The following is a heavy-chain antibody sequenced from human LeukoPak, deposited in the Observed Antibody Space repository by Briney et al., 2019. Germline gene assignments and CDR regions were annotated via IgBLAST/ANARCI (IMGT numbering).Heavy chain of an antibody. D-gene: IGHD7-27*01. Sequence: WMXWVRQTPGXGVVWVSRINSGGSGTSYADSVEGRFTISRDNAKNTLYLQMNSLKGEDTAVYYCATSLGPLAEYWGQGTLVTVSS. V-gene: IGHV3-74*01. CDR1: W. J-gene: IGHJ4*02. CDR2: INSGGSGT. CDR3: ATSLGPLAEY.